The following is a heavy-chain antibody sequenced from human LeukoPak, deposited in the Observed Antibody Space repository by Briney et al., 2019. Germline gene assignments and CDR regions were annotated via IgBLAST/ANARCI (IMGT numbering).Heavy chain of an antibody. D-gene: IGHD6-13*01. CDR3: ARLGIITAAGSNDY. Sequence: GGSLRLSCAASEFTFSDYYMSWIRQAPGKGLEWVSYISYSGDTIYYADSVKGRFTVSRDNAKNSLYLQMNSLRAEDTAVYYCARLGIITAAGSNDYWGRGTLVTVSS. CDR1: EFTFSDYY. V-gene: IGHV3-11*01. J-gene: IGHJ4*02. CDR2: ISYSGDTI.